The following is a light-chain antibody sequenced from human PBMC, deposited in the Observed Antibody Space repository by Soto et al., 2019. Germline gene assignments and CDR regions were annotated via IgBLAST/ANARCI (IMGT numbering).Light chain of an antibody. Sequence: EIVLTQSPGTLSLSPGERATLSCRASQSVSSYLAWYQQKPGQAPRLLIYDASNRATGIPARFSGSGSGADFTLTISSLETEEFAVYYCQQRSIWPLTFGGGTKVEIK. J-gene: IGKJ4*01. CDR1: QSVSSY. CDR3: QQRSIWPLT. V-gene: IGKV3-11*01. CDR2: DAS.